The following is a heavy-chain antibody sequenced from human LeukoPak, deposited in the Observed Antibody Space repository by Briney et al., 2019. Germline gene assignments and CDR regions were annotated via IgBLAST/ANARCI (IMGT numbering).Heavy chain of an antibody. CDR1: GFTFSSYA. D-gene: IGHD4-17*01. V-gene: IGHV3-23*01. CDR2: ISGSGGST. Sequence: GGSLRLSCAASGFTFSSYAMSWVRQAPGKGLEWVSAISGSGGSTYYADSVKGRFTISRDNSKNTLYLQMNSLRAEDTAVYCCAKVKAYGHYFDYWGQGTLVTVSS. J-gene: IGHJ4*02. CDR3: AKVKAYGHYFDY.